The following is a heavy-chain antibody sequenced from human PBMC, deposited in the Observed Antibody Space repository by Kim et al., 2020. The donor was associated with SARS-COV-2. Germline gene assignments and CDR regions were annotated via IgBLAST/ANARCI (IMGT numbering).Heavy chain of an antibody. D-gene: IGHD6-13*01. J-gene: IGHJ4*02. CDR1: GFTFSSYA. Sequence: GGSLRLSCAASGFTFSSYAMHWVRQAPGKGLEWVAVISYDGSNKYYADSVKGRFTISRDNSKNTLYLQMNSLRAEDTAVYYCARDQAGAAAGTSFDYWGQGTLVTVSS. CDR3: ARDQAGAAAGTSFDY. V-gene: IGHV3-30-3*01. CDR2: ISYDGSNK.